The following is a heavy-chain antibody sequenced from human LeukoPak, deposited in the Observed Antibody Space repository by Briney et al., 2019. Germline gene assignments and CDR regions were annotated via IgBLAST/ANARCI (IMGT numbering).Heavy chain of an antibody. J-gene: IGHJ4*02. Sequence: SETLSLTCAVYGGSFSGYYWSWIRQPPGKGLEWIGEINHRGSTNYNPSLKSRVTISVDTSKNVFSLKLSSVTAADTAVYYCARHPGSGTTGSPFDYWGQGTLITVSS. D-gene: IGHD1-1*01. CDR1: GGSFSGYY. V-gene: IGHV4-34*01. CDR3: ARHPGSGTTGSPFDY. CDR2: INHRGST.